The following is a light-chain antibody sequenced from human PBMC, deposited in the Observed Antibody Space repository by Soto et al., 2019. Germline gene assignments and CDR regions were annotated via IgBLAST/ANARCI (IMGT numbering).Light chain of an antibody. J-gene: IGKJ1*01. CDR3: QQYNNWTWT. Sequence: EIVTTQSPATLSVSPGERATLSCRTGQSVSSGLAWYQQKPGQAPRLLIYGASTRATGIPARFSGSGSGTEFPLTSSSLQSEYSVFYYCQQYNNWTWTFGQGTQVEIK. CDR1: QSVSSG. V-gene: IGKV3-15*01. CDR2: GAS.